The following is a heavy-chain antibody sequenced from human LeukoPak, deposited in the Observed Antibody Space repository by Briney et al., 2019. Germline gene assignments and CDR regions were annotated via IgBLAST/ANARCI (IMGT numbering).Heavy chain of an antibody. CDR1: GGSVSSSSSY. Sequence: SETLSLTCTVSGGSVSSSSSYWGWIRQPPGKGLGWIGSAYFTGSTNYNPSLKTRVTISLDTSKNQFSLKLSSVTAADTAVYYCARRYCSGGTCYGDYWGQGTLVTVSS. CDR3: ARRYCSGGTCYGDY. D-gene: IGHD2-15*01. CDR2: AYFTGST. V-gene: IGHV4-39*01. J-gene: IGHJ4*02.